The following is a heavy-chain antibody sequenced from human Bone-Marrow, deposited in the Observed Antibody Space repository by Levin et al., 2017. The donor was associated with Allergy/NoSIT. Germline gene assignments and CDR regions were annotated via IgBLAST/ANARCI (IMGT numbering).Heavy chain of an antibody. CDR2: ISSSGSTI. V-gene: IGHV3-48*03. CDR1: GFTFSNFE. Sequence: PGGSLRLSCAASGFTFSNFEMNWVRQAPGKGLEWVSYISSSGSTIYYADSVKGRFTISRDNAKKSLYLQMNSLRAADTAVYHCAAGGGGFPFDYWGQGTLVTVSS. D-gene: IGHD3-16*01. J-gene: IGHJ4*02. CDR3: AAGGGGFPFDY.